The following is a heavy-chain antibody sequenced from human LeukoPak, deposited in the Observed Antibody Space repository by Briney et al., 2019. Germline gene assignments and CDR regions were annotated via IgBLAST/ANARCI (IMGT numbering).Heavy chain of an antibody. CDR2: IYYSGST. CDR3: VTYYFDSSGPKKNY. J-gene: IGHJ4*02. CDR1: GGSISSGGYY. Sequence: SETLSLTCTVSGGSISSGGYYWSWIRQHPGKDLEWIGYIYYSGSTYYNPSLKSRVTISVDTSKKQFSLKLSSVTAAGMAVYYCVTYYFDSSGPKKNYWGQGTLVTVSS. D-gene: IGHD3-22*01. V-gene: IGHV4-31*03.